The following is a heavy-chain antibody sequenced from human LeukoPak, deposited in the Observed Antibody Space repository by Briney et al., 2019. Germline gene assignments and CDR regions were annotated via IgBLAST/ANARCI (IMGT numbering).Heavy chain of an antibody. V-gene: IGHV3-30*02. Sequence: GGSLRLSCAASGFTFSSYGMHWVRQAPGKGLEWVAFIRYDGSNKYYADSVKGRFTISRDNSKNTLYLQMNSLRSDDTAVYYCAGGGIAVAGTRYYYYCMDVWGKGTTVTISS. CDR1: GFTFSSYG. CDR2: IRYDGSNK. D-gene: IGHD6-19*01. CDR3: AGGGIAVAGTRYYYYCMDV. J-gene: IGHJ6*03.